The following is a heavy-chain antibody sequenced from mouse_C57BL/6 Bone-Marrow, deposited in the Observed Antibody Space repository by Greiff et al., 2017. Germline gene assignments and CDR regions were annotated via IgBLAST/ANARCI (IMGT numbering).Heavy chain of an antibody. CDR1: GFNIKDYY. D-gene: IGHD1-1*01. CDR3: ASHYYGSSNWYVDV. CDR2: IDPEDGET. Sequence: EVKLMESGAELVKPGASVKLSCTASGFNIKDYYMHWVKQRTEQGLEWIGRIDPEDGETKYAPKFQGKATITADTTSNTAYLQLSSLTSENTAVYYWASHYYGSSNWYVDVWGTGTTVTVSS. V-gene: IGHV14-2*01. J-gene: IGHJ1*03.